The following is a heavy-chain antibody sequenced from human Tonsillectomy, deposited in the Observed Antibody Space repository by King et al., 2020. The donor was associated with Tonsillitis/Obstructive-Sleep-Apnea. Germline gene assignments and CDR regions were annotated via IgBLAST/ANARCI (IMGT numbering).Heavy chain of an antibody. CDR3: ARASPVIAYGTSRRPRFGA. Sequence: QLQESGPGLVKPSGTLSLTCTVSGGSITSSSWWSWVRQPPGKGLEWIGEVYHSGTTKYKPSLKSRVTISVDKSKNQFSLNLTSLTAADTAIYYCARASPVIAYGTSRRPRFGAWGQGTLAT. D-gene: IGHD3-10*01. J-gene: IGHJ5*02. CDR2: VYHSGTT. V-gene: IGHV4-4*02. CDR1: GGSITSSSW.